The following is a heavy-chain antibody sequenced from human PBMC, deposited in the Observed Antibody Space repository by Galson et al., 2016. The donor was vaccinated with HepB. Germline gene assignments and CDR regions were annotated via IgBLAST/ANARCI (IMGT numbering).Heavy chain of an antibody. J-gene: IGHJ4*02. CDR3: ARSGYRNLDY. V-gene: IGHV3-48*02. CDR1: GFTFTTFA. D-gene: IGHD3-9*01. CDR2: ISSSSSTI. Sequence: SLRLSCAASGFTFTTFAMHWVRQAPGKGLEWVSYISSSSSTINYADSVRGRFTISRDNAKNSLNMQMNSLRDEDTAVYYCARSGYRNLDYWGQGTLVTVSS.